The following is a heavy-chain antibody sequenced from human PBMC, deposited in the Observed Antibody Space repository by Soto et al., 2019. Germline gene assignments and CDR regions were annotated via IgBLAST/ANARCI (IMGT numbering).Heavy chain of an antibody. Sequence: QVQLQESGPGLVKPSETLSLTCTVSGGSIRSTYWSWIRQPPGKGLEWIGHMYYSGSTNYNPSLKSRATISLDTSKNQFSLKLSSVTAADTAVYFCARDRVIVGGDGTYFYGMDVWGQGTTVTVSS. CDR1: GGSIRSTY. J-gene: IGHJ6*02. V-gene: IGHV4-59*01. CDR3: ARDRVIVGGDGTYFYGMDV. CDR2: MYYSGST. D-gene: IGHD3-22*01.